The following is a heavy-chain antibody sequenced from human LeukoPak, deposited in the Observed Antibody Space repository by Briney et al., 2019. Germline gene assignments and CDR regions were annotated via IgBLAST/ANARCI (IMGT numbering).Heavy chain of an antibody. V-gene: IGHV3-53*05. CDR1: GFTVSSNY. CDR2: IYSGGST. J-gene: IGHJ4*02. Sequence: GGSLRLSCAASGFTVSSNYMSWVRQAPGKGLEWVSVIYSGGSTYYADSVKGRFTISRDNSKNTLYLQMNSLRAEDTAVYYCARDPYFFYDFWSGYYSEWGQGTLVTVSS. CDR3: ARDPYFFYDFWSGYYSE. D-gene: IGHD3-3*01.